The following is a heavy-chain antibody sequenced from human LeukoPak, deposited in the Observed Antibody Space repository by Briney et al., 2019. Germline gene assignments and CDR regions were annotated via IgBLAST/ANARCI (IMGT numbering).Heavy chain of an antibody. CDR1: GFTFSSYG. J-gene: IGHJ4*02. Sequence: PGGSLRLSCAASGFTFSSYGMHWVRQAPGKGLEWVAVIWYDGSNKYYAGSVKGRFTISRDNSKNTLYLQMNSLRAEDTAVYYCAKGEDSGYYDYWGQGTLVTVSS. D-gene: IGHD3-22*01. CDR3: AKGEDSGYYDY. V-gene: IGHV3-33*06. CDR2: IWYDGSNK.